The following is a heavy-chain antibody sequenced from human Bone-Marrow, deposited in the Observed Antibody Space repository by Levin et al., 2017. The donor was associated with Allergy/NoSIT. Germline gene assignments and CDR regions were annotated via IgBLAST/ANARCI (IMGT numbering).Heavy chain of an antibody. V-gene: IGHV3-23*01. Sequence: GGSLRLSCAASGFTFSIYAMSWVRQAPGKGLEWVSAMSDSGGGTYYADSVKGRFTISRDNSKNTLYLQMNSLRAEDTALYYCTRGVATIDCWGQGTLVTVSS. D-gene: IGHD5-12*01. CDR2: MSDSGGGT. CDR1: GFTFSIYA. J-gene: IGHJ4*02. CDR3: TRGVATIDC.